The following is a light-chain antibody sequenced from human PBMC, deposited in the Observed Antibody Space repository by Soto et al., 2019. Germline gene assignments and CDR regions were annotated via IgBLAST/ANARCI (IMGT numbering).Light chain of an antibody. V-gene: IGLV2-8*01. CDR3: SSYAGSSNPGV. Sequence: QSALTQPPSASGSPGQSVTISCTGTSSDVGGYNYVSWYQQHPGKAPKLMIYEVSKRPSGVPDRCSGSKSGNTASLTVSGLQAEDEADYYFSSYAGSSNPGVFGTGTKLTVL. J-gene: IGLJ1*01. CDR1: SSDVGGYNY. CDR2: EVS.